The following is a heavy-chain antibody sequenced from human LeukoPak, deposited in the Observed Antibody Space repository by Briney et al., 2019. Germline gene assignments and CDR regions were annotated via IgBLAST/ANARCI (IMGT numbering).Heavy chain of an antibody. Sequence: SETLSLTCTVSGGSISRSSYYWGWIRQPPGKGLEWIGSIYYSGSTYYNPSLKSRVTISVDTSKNQFSLRQSSVTAADTAVYYCARDGIAVAGLDYWGQGTLVTVSS. D-gene: IGHD6-19*01. CDR1: GGSISRSSYY. CDR2: IYYSGST. V-gene: IGHV4-39*07. J-gene: IGHJ4*02. CDR3: ARDGIAVAGLDY.